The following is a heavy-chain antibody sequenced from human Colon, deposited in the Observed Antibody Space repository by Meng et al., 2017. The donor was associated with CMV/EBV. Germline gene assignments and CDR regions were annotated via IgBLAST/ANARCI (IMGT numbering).Heavy chain of an antibody. CDR1: GSSFSNAW. CDR2: ITNSGETT. V-gene: IGHV3-23*01. Sequence: GESLKSSCAASGSSFSNAWMSWVRQAPGKGLEWVSGITNSGETTYYADSVKGRFTISRDSSNNTLYLQMNRLRAEDTAVYYCAKELRPDFWGQGTLVTVSS. D-gene: IGHD6-6*01. CDR3: AKELRPDF. J-gene: IGHJ4*02.